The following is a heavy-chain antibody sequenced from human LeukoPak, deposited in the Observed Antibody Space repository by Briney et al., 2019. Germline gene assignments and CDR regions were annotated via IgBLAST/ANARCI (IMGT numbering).Heavy chain of an antibody. Sequence: SETLSLTCTVSGGSVSSGSYYWSWIRQPPGKGLEWIGYIYYSGSTNYNPSLKSRVTISVDTSKNQFSLKLSSETAADTAVYYCASREGITMVRGVRHWGQGTLVTVSS. CDR3: ASREGITMVRGVRH. D-gene: IGHD3-10*01. CDR1: GGSVSSGSYY. V-gene: IGHV4-61*01. CDR2: IYYSGST. J-gene: IGHJ4*02.